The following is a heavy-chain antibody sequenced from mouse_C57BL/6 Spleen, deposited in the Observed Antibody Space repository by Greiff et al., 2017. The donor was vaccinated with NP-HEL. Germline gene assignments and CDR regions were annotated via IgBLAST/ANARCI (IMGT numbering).Heavy chain of an antibody. J-gene: IGHJ2*01. D-gene: IGHD2-1*01. CDR3: ARSGIYYGNLYFDY. Sequence: VQLQQSGAELVKPGASVKISCKASGYTFTDYYINWVKQRPGQGLEWIGKIGPGSGSTYYNEKFKGKATLTADKSSSTAYMQISSLTSDDSAVYFCARSGIYYGNLYFDYWGQGTTLTVSS. V-gene: IGHV1-77*01. CDR1: GYTFTDYY. CDR2: IGPGSGST.